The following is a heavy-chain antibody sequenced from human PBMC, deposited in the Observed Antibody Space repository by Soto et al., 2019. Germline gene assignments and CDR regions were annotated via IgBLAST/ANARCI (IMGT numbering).Heavy chain of an antibody. Sequence: GGSLRLSCAASGFTFSSYWMSWVRQAPGKGLEWVSTISGSGGSTYFADSVKGRFTVSRDTSKNTLYLQMNSLRAEDTAIYYCAKADIAAAGHYFDYWGQGTLVTVSS. CDR3: AKADIAAAGHYFDY. D-gene: IGHD6-13*01. CDR2: ISGSGGST. CDR1: GFTFSSYW. V-gene: IGHV3-23*01. J-gene: IGHJ4*02.